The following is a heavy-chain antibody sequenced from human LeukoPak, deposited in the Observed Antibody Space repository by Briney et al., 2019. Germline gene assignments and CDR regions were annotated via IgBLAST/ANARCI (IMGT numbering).Heavy chain of an antibody. J-gene: IGHJ2*01. CDR2: IYTSGST. D-gene: IGHD3-22*01. CDR3: ARDRPSYYYDSSGYYTGYWYFDL. V-gene: IGHV4-61*02. Sequence: SKTLSPTCTVSGGSISSVSYYWSWIRQPAGKGLEWIGRIYTSGSTNNNPSLNSRVTISVDTSKNQFYLKLSSVTAADTAVYYCARDRPSYYYDSSGYYTGYWYFDLWGRGTLVTVSS. CDR1: GGSISSVSYY.